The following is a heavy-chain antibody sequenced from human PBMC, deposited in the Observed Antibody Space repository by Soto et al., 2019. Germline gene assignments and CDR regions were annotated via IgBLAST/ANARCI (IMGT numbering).Heavy chain of an antibody. V-gene: IGHV3-23*01. D-gene: IGHD4-4*01. CDR3: AKERTPKYDSYYRGSDH. Sequence: EVQLLESGGALVEPGGSLRLSCAASGFSFSDYAVTWVRQAPGKGLEWVSVIGVYDNNTYYADSVKGRFTISIDTSKNTLYLQMSSLRAEDTAVYSCAKERTPKYDSYYRGSDHWGRGTRVTVSS. CDR2: IGVYDNNT. CDR1: GFSFSDYA. J-gene: IGHJ4*02.